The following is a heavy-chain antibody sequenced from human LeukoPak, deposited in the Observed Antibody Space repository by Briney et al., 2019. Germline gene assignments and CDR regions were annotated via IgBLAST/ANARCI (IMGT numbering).Heavy chain of an antibody. Sequence: PGGSLRLSCAASGFTFDDYGMSWVRQAPGKGLEWVSSISSSSSYIYYADSVKGRFTISRDNAKNSLYLQMNSLRAEDTAVYYCSSYCGGDCDDYWGQGTLVTVSS. CDR2: ISSSSSYI. V-gene: IGHV3-21*01. CDR1: GFTFDDYG. CDR3: SSYCGGDCDDY. J-gene: IGHJ4*02. D-gene: IGHD2-21*02.